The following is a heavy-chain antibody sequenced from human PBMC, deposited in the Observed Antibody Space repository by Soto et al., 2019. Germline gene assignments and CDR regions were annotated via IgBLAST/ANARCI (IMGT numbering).Heavy chain of an antibody. CDR2: IYYSGST. CDR1: GGSISSSSYY. CDR3: ARIVWGERVASKNYDFWSGSGGYYYYYMDV. J-gene: IGHJ6*03. V-gene: IGHV4-39*01. D-gene: IGHD3-3*01. Sequence: SETLSLTCTVSGGSISSSSYYWGWIRQPPGKGLEWIGSIYYSGSTYYNPSLKSRVTISVDTSKNQFSLKLSSVTAADTAVYYCARIVWGERVASKNYDFWSGSGGYYYYYMDVWGKGTTVTVSS.